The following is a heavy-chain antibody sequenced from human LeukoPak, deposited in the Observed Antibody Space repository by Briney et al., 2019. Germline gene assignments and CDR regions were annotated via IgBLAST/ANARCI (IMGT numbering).Heavy chain of an antibody. CDR1: GDSVSSNSAA. V-gene: IGHV6-1*01. J-gene: IGHJ3*02. Sequence: SQTLSLTCDISGDSVSSNSAAWNWIRQSPSRGFEWLGRTFYRSQWFKDYAESVKSRISINPDTSQNQLSLQLTSVTPEDTAEYYCARDGDRGYDALDIWGQGTMVTVSS. CDR2: TFYRSQWFK. D-gene: IGHD6-25*01. CDR3: ARDGDRGYDALDI.